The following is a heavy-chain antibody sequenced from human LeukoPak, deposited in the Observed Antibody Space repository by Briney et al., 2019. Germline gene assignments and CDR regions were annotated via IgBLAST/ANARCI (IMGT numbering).Heavy chain of an antibody. CDR2: IIPIFGTA. CDR1: GGTFTSYA. V-gene: IGHV1-69*13. CDR3: ARALTTLSPTSFDP. Sequence: ASVKVSCKASGGTFTSYAISWVRQAPGQGLEWMGGIIPIFGTANYAQKFQGRVTITADESTSTAYMELSSLRSEDTAVYYCARALTTLSPTSFDPWGQGTLVTVSS. J-gene: IGHJ5*02. D-gene: IGHD1-14*01.